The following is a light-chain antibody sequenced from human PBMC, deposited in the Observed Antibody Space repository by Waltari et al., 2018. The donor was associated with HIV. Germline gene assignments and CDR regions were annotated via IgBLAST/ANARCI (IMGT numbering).Light chain of an antibody. V-gene: IGLV2-14*01. CDR1: SSDVGGYNY. J-gene: IGLJ1*01. Sequence: QSALTQPASVSGSPGQSITISCNGTSSDVGGYNYVSWYQQHPGKAPKLMIYEVSNRPSGVSNRFSGSKSGNTASLTISGLQAEDEADYYCSSYRSSSTLEVFGTGTKVTVL. CDR2: EVS. CDR3: SSYRSSSTLEV.